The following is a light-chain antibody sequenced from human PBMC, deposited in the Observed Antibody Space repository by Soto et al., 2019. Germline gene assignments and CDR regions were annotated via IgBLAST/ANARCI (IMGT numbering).Light chain of an antibody. CDR2: GAS. Sequence: EIVMTQSPATLSVSPGERATLSCRASQSVSSNLAWYQQKPGQAPRLLIYGASTRATGIPARFSGSGSGTNFPLTISSLQSEDFAVYYCQQYNNWPGFTFGPGTKVDIK. CDR1: QSVSSN. CDR3: QQYNNWPGFT. J-gene: IGKJ3*01. V-gene: IGKV3-15*01.